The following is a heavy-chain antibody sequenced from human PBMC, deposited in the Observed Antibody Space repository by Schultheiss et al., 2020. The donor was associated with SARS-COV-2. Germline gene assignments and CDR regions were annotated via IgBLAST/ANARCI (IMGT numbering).Heavy chain of an antibody. CDR1: GGSFSDYY. CDR3: AKATRLRYCATSSCVGYYYGMDV. D-gene: IGHD2-2*01. V-gene: IGHV4-34*01. J-gene: IGHJ6*02. CDR2: INHSGGT. Sequence: SETLSLTCAVYGGSFSDYYWSWIRQPPGKGLEWIGEINHSGGTNYNPSLKSRVTLSVDTSKNQFFLRLSSVTAADTAMYFCAKATRLRYCATSSCVGYYYGMDVWGQGTTVTVSS.